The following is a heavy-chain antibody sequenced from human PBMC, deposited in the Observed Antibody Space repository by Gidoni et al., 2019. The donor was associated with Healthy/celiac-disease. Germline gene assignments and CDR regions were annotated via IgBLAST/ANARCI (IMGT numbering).Heavy chain of an antibody. CDR1: GFTFSSYS. J-gene: IGHJ4*02. CDR2: INSSSSYI. CDR3: ARGGRIAAVGDFDY. Sequence: EVQLVESGGGLVKPGGSLRLSCAASGFTFSSYSMNWVRQAPGKGLEWVSSINSSSSYIYYADSVKGRFTISRDNAKNSLYLQMNSLRAEDTAVYYCARGGRIAAVGDFDYWGQGTLVTVSS. D-gene: IGHD6-13*01. V-gene: IGHV3-21*01.